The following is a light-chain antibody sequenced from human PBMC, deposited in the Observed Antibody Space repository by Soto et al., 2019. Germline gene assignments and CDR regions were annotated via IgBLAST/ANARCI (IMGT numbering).Light chain of an antibody. Sequence: QSVLTRPPSAAWTPGQRVGISCSGSSSNIKTNAVSWYQHLPGTAPKLLIYKDYQRPSGVPARISGSKSRTSASLAISGLQSEDEADYYRAACDDIVNDVVLGHGTKVTV. J-gene: IGLJ1*01. CDR1: SSNIKTNA. CDR3: AACDDIVNDVV. CDR2: KDY. V-gene: IGLV1-44*01.